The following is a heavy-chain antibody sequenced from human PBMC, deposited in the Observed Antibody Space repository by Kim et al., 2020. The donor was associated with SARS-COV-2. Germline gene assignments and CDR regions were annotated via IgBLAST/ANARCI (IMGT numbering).Heavy chain of an antibody. CDR3: AKGPIGEYGGNPYYFDY. CDR2: ISWDGGST. J-gene: IGHJ4*02. V-gene: IGHV3-43*01. D-gene: IGHD2-15*01. Sequence: GGSLRLSCAASGFTFDDYTMHWVRQAPGKGLEWVSLISWDGGSTYYADSVKGRFTISRDNSKNSLYLQMNSLRTEDTALYYCAKGPIGEYGGNPYYFDYWGQGTLVTVSS. CDR1: GFTFDDYT.